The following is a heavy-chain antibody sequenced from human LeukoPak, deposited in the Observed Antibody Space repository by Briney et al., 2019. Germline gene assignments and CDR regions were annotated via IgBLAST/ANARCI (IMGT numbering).Heavy chain of an antibody. V-gene: IGHV4-34*01. CDR1: GGSFSGYY. CDR2: INHSGST. CDR3: AMFPLIGFDWLLGGLDY. D-gene: IGHD3-9*01. J-gene: IGHJ4*02. Sequence: PSETLSLTCAVYGGSFSGYYWSWIRQPPGKGLEWIGEINHSGSTNYNPSLKSRVTISVDTSKNQFSLKLSSVTAADTAVYYCAMFPLIGFDWLLGGLDYWGQGTLVTVSS.